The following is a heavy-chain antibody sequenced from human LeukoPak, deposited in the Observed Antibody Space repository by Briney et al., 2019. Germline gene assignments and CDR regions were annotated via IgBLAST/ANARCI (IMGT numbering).Heavy chain of an antibody. Sequence: PGGSLRLSCAASGFTVSSNYMSWVRQAPGKGLEWVSVIYSGGSTYYADSVKGRFTISRDNSKNTRYLQMNSLRAEDTAVYYCARDYYYDSSGYITAFDIWGQGTMVTVSS. CDR1: GFTVSSNY. D-gene: IGHD3-22*01. CDR3: ARDYYYDSSGYITAFDI. V-gene: IGHV3-66*02. CDR2: IYSGGST. J-gene: IGHJ3*02.